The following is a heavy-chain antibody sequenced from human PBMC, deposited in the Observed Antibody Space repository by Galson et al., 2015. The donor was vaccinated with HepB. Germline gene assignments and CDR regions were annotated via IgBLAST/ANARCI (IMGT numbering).Heavy chain of an antibody. J-gene: IGHJ5*02. V-gene: IGHV1-2*04. CDR3: ARDSSGWSGWFDP. CDR1: GYTFTGYY. D-gene: IGHD6-19*01. Sequence: SVKVSCKASGYTFTGYYMHWVRQAPGQGLEWMGWINPNSGGTNYAQKFQGWVTMTRDTSISTAYMELSRLRSDDTAVYYCARDSSGWSGWFDPWGQGTLVTVSS. CDR2: INPNSGGT.